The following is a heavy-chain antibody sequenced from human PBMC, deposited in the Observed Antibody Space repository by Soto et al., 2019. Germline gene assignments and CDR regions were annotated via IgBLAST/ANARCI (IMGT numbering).Heavy chain of an antibody. CDR1: GFTFSSYS. V-gene: IGHV3-21*01. J-gene: IGHJ3*02. D-gene: IGHD6-13*01. Sequence: GGSLRLSCAASGFTFSSYSMNWVRQAPGKGLEWVSSISSSSSYIYYADSVEGRFTISRDNAKNSLYLQMNSLRAEDTAVYYCARDLITSQQIWGQGTMVTVSS. CDR3: ARDLITSQQI. CDR2: ISSSSSYI.